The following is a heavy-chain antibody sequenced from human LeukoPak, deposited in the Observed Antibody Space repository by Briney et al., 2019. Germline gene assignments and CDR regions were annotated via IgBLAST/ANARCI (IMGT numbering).Heavy chain of an antibody. CDR2: IWFDGSNK. Sequence: QPGGSLRLSCAASGFAFNTQGMHWVRQAPGKGLEWVAVIWFDGSNKYYADSVKGRFTVSRDNSKNTLYLQMDSLRAEDTAVYYCARDFRKGSYFDCWGKGTTVTVSS. CDR3: ARDFRKGSYFDC. J-gene: IGHJ4*03. D-gene: IGHD1-14*01. V-gene: IGHV3-33*01. CDR1: GFAFNTQG.